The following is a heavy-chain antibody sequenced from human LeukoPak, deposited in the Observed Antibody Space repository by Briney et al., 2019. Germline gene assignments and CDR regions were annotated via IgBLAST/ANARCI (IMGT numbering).Heavy chain of an antibody. CDR1: GFTFSSSE. D-gene: IGHD3-10*01. J-gene: IGHJ4*02. CDR3: VKGVLASGGDY. V-gene: IGHV3-48*03. CDR2: ISTTGNTK. Sequence: GGSLRLSCAASGFTFSSSEMYWVRQAPGKGLEWVSYISTTGNTKYYADSVQGRFTVSRDNGQSLLFLQMNSLRAEDTAIYYCVKGVLASGGDYWGQGTRVTVSS.